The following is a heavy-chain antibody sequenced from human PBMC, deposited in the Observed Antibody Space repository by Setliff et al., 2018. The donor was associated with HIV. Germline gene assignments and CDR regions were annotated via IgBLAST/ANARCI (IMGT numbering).Heavy chain of an antibody. CDR1: GYSISSGYY. J-gene: IGHJ6*03. V-gene: IGHV4-38-2*02. CDR3: AGEAWTSYRSSSGYYYYYMDV. CDR2: IYHSGST. D-gene: IGHD6-6*01. Sequence: SETLSLTCTVSGYSISSGYYWGWIRQPPGKGLEWIGSIYHSGSTYYNPSLKSRVTISVDTSKNQFSLKPSSVTAADTAVYYCAGEAWTSYRSSSGYYYYYMDVWGKGTTVTVSS.